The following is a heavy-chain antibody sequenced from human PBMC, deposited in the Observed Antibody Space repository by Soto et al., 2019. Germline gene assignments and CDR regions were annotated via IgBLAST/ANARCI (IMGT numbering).Heavy chain of an antibody. CDR2: INHSGST. V-gene: IGHV4-34*01. Sequence: SETLSLTCAVYGGSFSGYYWSWIRQPPGKGLEWIGEINHSGSTNYNPSLKSRVTISVDTSKNQFSLKLSSVTAADTAVYYCARGLGGVDYYYYGMDVWGQGTTVTVSS. D-gene: IGHD3-16*01. J-gene: IGHJ6*02. CDR3: ARGLGGVDYYYYGMDV. CDR1: GGSFSGYY.